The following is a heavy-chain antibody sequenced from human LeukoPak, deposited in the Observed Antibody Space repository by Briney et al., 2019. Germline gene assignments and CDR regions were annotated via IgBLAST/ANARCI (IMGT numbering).Heavy chain of an antibody. CDR2: ISWNSGSI. CDR3: ASQHKYYDSSGYYAGY. CDR1: GFSFDDYA. V-gene: IGHV3-9*01. Sequence: GGSLRLSCAVSGFSFDDYAMHWVRQAPGKGLEWVSGISWNSGSIGYAESVKGRFTISRDNAKNSLYLQMNSLRAEDTAVYYCASQHKYYDSSGYYAGYWGQGTLVTVSS. D-gene: IGHD3-22*01. J-gene: IGHJ4*02.